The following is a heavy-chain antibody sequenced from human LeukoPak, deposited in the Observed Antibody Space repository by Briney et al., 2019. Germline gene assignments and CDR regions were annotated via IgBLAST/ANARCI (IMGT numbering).Heavy chain of an antibody. J-gene: IGHJ6*02. CDR1: GFTFSNYW. CDR3: VRDYQFIQEV. V-gene: IGHV3-74*01. D-gene: IGHD2-2*01. Sequence: GGSLRLSCVASGFTFSNYWMLWVRQAPGNGLMWVSLISTDGKSTRYAESVKGRFTISRDNAKNALYLQMDILRVEDTALYFCVRDYQFIQEVWGQGTTVTVSS. CDR2: ISTDGKST.